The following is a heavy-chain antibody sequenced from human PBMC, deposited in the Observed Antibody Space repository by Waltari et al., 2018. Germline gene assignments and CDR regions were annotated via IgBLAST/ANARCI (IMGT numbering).Heavy chain of an antibody. V-gene: IGHV4-59*01. CDR3: ARASRSSSWPRAFDI. D-gene: IGHD6-13*01. J-gene: IGHJ3*02. CDR2: IYYSGST. Sequence: QMQLQESGPGLVKPSETLSLTCTVSGGSISSYYWSWIRQPPGKGLEWIGYIYYSGSTNYNPSLKSRVTISVDTSKNQFSLKLSSVTAADTAVYYCARASRSSSWPRAFDIWGQGTMVTVSS. CDR1: GGSISSYY.